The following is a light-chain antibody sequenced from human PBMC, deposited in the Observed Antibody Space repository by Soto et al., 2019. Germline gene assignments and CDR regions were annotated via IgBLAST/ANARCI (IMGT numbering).Light chain of an antibody. J-gene: IGKJ1*01. CDR3: QQYNSYSPT. Sequence: DIQVTQSPSTLSASVGDRVTITCRASQSISSWLAWYQQKPGKAPKLLIYDASSLESGVPSRFSGSGSETEFTLTISGLQPGDSATYYCQQYNSYSPTFGQGTRWIS. CDR2: DAS. V-gene: IGKV1-5*01. CDR1: QSISSW.